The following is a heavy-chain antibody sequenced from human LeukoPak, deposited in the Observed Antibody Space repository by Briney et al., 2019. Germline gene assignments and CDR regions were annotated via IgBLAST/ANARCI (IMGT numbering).Heavy chain of an antibody. CDR2: ISSSSGTI. V-gene: IGHV3-48*01. D-gene: IGHD2-15*01. CDR3: ARDRYCGGGSCPDY. Sequence: GGSLRLSCAASGFTFSTYSMNWVRQAPGKGLEWVSYISSSSGTIYYADSVKGRFTISRDNAKNSLYLQMNSLRVEDTAVYYCARDRYCGGGSCPDYWGQGTLVTVSS. J-gene: IGHJ4*02. CDR1: GFTFSTYS.